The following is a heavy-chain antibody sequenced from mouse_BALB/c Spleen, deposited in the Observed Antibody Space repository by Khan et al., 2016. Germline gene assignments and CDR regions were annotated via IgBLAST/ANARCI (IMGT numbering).Heavy chain of an antibody. Sequence: VQLKESGPELVKPGASVKISCKASGYSFTGYFINWVMQSHGKSLEWIGRINPYNGDTFYNQKFKGKATLTVDKSSRKAHMELRSLASEDSAVYYCASGFYDYDGFAYWGQGTLVTVSA. J-gene: IGHJ3*01. CDR3: ASGFYDYDGFAY. D-gene: IGHD2-4*01. CDR2: INPYNGDT. CDR1: GYSFTGYF. V-gene: IGHV1-20*02.